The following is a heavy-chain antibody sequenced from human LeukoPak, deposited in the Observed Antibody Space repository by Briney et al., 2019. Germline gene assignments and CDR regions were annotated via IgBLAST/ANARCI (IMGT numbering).Heavy chain of an antibody. CDR1: GGSISSSS. CDR3: ARDAEEYYYDSSGLDY. J-gene: IGHJ4*02. CDR2: ISSSSSYI. Sequence: ETLSLTCTVSGGSISSSSYYWGWIRQPPGKGLEWISSISSSSSYIYYADSVKGRFTISRDNAKNSLYLQMNSLRAEDTAVYYCARDAEEYYYDSSGLDYWGQGTLVTVSS. D-gene: IGHD3-22*01. V-gene: IGHV3-21*01.